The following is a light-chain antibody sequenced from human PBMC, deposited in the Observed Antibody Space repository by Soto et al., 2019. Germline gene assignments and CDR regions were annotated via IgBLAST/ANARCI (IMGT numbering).Light chain of an antibody. Sequence: IVLSQSPGAVSLSQGERATLSCRASQSVSNNYLAWYQQKPGQAPRLLIYDVSNRATGIPARFSGSGSGTDFTLTISSLEPEDFAVYYCQQRSNWPRTFGQGTKV. CDR2: DVS. J-gene: IGKJ1*01. CDR3: QQRSNWPRT. V-gene: IGKV3-11*01. CDR1: QSVSNNY.